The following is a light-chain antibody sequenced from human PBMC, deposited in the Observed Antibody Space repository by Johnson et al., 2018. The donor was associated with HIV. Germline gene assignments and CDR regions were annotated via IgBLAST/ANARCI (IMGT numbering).Light chain of an antibody. CDR1: SSKIGNNY. CDR2: DNN. V-gene: IGLV1-51*01. J-gene: IGLJ1*01. CDR3: GTWDSSLSAGV. Sequence: PVLTQPPSVSAAPGQKVTISCSGISSKIGNNYVSWYQQFPGTAPKLLIYDNNKRPSGIPDRFSGSKSGTSATLGITGLQTGDEADYYCGTWDSSLSAGVFGTGTKVTVL.